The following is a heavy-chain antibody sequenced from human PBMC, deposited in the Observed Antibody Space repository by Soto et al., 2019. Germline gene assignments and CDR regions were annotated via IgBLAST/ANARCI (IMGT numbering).Heavy chain of an antibody. V-gene: IGHV1-8*01. CDR3: ARGHVEGLHNYYYYGMDV. Sequence: ASVKVSCKASGYTFTSYDINWVRQATGQGXEWMGWMNPNSGNTGYAQKFQGRVTMTRNTSISTAYMELSSLRSEDTAVYYCARGHVEGLHNYYYYGMDVWGQGTTVTVSS. D-gene: IGHD4-4*01. CDR2: MNPNSGNT. J-gene: IGHJ6*02. CDR1: GYTFTSYD.